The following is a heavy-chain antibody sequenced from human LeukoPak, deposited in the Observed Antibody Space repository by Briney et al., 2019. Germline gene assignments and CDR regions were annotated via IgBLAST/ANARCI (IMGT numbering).Heavy chain of an antibody. J-gene: IGHJ4*02. Sequence: GGSLRLSCAASGFTFSSYEMNWARQAPGKGLEWISYISSSGGTIYYADSVKGRFTISRDNAKNSLYLQMNSLRAEDTAVYYCARDVAPIDYWGQGTLVTVSS. CDR1: GFTFSSYE. CDR2: ISSSGGTI. CDR3: ARDVAPIDY. V-gene: IGHV3-48*03.